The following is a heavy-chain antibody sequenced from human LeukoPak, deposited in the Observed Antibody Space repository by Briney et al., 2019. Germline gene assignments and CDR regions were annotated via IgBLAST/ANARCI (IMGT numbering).Heavy chain of an antibody. D-gene: IGHD6-19*01. J-gene: IGHJ4*02. V-gene: IGHV3-30*04. CDR1: GFTFSSYA. Sequence: GRSLRLSCAASGFTFSSYAMHWVRQVPGKGLEWVAVISYDGSNKYYADSVKGRFTISRDNSKNTLYLQMNSLRAEDTAVYYCAREFGSGWLDYWGQGTLVTVSS. CDR3: AREFGSGWLDY. CDR2: ISYDGSNK.